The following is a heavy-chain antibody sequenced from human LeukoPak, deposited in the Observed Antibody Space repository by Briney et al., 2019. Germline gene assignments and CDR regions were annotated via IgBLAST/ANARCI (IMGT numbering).Heavy chain of an antibody. CDR1: GGSFSGYY. CDR3: ARERREQLLPPYTRSLTYFDY. J-gene: IGHJ4*02. V-gene: IGHV4-34*01. CDR2: FYYSGST. D-gene: IGHD2-15*01. Sequence: SETLSLTCAVYGGSFSGYYWGWIRQPPGKGLEWIGSFYYSGSTYYNPSLKRRVTISIDTSKNQFSLKLSSVTAADTAVYYCARERREQLLPPYTRSLTYFDYWGQGTLVTVSS.